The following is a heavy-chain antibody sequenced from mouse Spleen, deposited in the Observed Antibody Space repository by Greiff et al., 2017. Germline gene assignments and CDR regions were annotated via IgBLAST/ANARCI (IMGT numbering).Heavy chain of an antibody. CDR3: ARALYGNWYFDV. CDR1: GFTFSDYY. J-gene: IGHJ1*01. V-gene: IGHV5-4*02. Sequence: EVQRVESGGGLVKPGGSLKLSCAASGFTFSDYYMYWVRQTPEKRLEWVATISDGGSYTYYPDSVKGRFTISRDNAKNNLYLQMSSLKSEDTAMYYCARALYGNWYFDVWGAGTTVTVSS. CDR2: ISDGGSYT. D-gene: IGHD2-1*01.